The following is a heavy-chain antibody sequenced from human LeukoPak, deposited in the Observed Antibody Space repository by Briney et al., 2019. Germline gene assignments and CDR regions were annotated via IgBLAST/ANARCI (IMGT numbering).Heavy chain of an antibody. V-gene: IGHV4-34*01. CDR3: AAYDVRVPRFDP. J-gene: IGHJ5*02. CDR2: INHSGST. Sequence: SETLSLTCAVYGGSFSGYYWSWIRQPPGKGLEWIGEINHSGSTNYNPSLKSRVTMSVDTSKNQFSLKLTSMTAADTAMYYCAAYDVRVPRFDPWGQGTLVTVSS. CDR1: GGSFSGYY. D-gene: IGHD3-22*01.